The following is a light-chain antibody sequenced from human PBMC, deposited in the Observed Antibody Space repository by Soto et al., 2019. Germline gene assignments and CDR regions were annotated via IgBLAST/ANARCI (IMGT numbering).Light chain of an antibody. J-gene: IGKJ5*01. CDR3: QQYGSSPQPIT. Sequence: EIVLTQSPGTLSLSPGERATLSCRASQSVSSIYLAWYQQKPGQAPRLLIYGASSRATGIPDRFSGSGSGTYFTLTISRLEPEDFAVYYCQQYGSSPQPITCGQGTRLEIK. V-gene: IGKV3-20*01. CDR1: QSVSSIY. CDR2: GAS.